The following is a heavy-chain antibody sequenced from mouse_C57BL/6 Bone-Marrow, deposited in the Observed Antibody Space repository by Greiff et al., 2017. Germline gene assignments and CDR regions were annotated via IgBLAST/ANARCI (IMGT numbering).Heavy chain of an antibody. J-gene: IGHJ3*01. CDR2: IFPGGGST. Sequence: VQLQQSGPELVKPGASVKISCKASGYTFTDYYINWVKQRPGKGLEWIGWIFPGGGSTFYNEKFTGKATLTVDKSTSKAYMLLSSLTSEDSAIYFCAREDGLQRTFGYAYWGQGTLVTVSA. CDR1: GYTFTDYY. D-gene: IGHD2-3*01. V-gene: IGHV1-75*01. CDR3: AREDGLQRTFGYAY.